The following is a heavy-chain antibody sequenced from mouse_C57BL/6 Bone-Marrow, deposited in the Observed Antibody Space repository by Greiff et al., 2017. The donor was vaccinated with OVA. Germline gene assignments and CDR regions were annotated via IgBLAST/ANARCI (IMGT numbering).Heavy chain of an antibody. CDR2: IWWDDDK. D-gene: IGHD1-1*01. V-gene: IGHV8-8*01. Sequence: QVTLKESGPGILQPSQTLSLTCSFSGFSLSTFGMGVGWIRQPSGKGLEWLAHIWWDDDKYYNPALKSRLPISKDTSKNQVFLKIANVDTADTATYYCARFPHYYGSSPAWFAYWGQGTLVTVSA. J-gene: IGHJ3*01. CDR3: ARFPHYYGSSPAWFAY. CDR1: GFSLSTFGMG.